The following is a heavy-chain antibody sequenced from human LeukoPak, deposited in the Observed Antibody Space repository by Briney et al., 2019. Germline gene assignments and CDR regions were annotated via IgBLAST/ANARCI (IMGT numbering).Heavy chain of an antibody. J-gene: IGHJ4*02. Sequence: GRSQTLSCAASGFTFSSYAMHWVRQAPGKGLEWLAVISYDGGNKYKADSVKGRFSISRDNSKNTLYLQITSLRAEDTAVYYCARESEPRLIWFVGGEHYYFDYWGQGTLVTVSS. V-gene: IGHV3-30-3*01. CDR1: GFTFSSYA. CDR2: ISYDGGNK. CDR3: ARESEPRLIWFVGGEHYYFDY. D-gene: IGHD3-10*01.